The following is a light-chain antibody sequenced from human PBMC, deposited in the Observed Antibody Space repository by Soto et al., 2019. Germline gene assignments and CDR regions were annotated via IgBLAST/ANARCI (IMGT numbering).Light chain of an antibody. CDR1: SSDVGSYNL. V-gene: IGLV2-23*01. J-gene: IGLJ3*02. CDR3: CSYAGSSTGV. Sequence: QSALTQPASVSGSPGQSITISCTGTSSDVGSYNLVSWYQQHPGKAPKLVIYEGSKRPSGVSNRFSGSKSGNTASLTISGLQADDEADYYCCSYAGSSTGVFGGGTKLTVL. CDR2: EGS.